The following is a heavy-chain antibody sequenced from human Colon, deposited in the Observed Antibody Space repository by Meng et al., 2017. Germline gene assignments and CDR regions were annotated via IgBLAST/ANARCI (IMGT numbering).Heavy chain of an antibody. Sequence: VQLQESGPGLGKPSETLSLPCTVSGGSISSYYWSWIRQSPAKGLEWIAYIDYSGTTKYNPSLKSRVTISVDVSKNQFSLNMESVTAADTAVYYCARQGSSGWYTYWFDPWGQGTLVTVSS. CDR3: ARQGSSGWYTYWFDP. D-gene: IGHD6-19*01. CDR1: GGSISSYY. J-gene: IGHJ5*02. V-gene: IGHV4-59*01. CDR2: IDYSGTT.